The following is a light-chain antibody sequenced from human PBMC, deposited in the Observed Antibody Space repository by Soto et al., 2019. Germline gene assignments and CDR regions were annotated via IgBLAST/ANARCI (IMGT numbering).Light chain of an antibody. V-gene: IGKV3-15*01. CDR2: GAS. CDR1: QSVSSSY. CDR3: QQYNNWPPWT. J-gene: IGKJ1*01. Sequence: EIVLTQSPGTLSLSPGERATLSCRASQSVSSSYLAWYQQKLGQAPRLLIYGASTRATGIPARFSGSGSGTEFTLTISSLQSEDFAVYYCQQYNNWPPWTFGQGTKVDIK.